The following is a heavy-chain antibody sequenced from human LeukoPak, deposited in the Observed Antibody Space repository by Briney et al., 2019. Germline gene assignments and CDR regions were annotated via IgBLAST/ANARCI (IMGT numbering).Heavy chain of an antibody. CDR1: GFTFSSYS. Sequence: GGSLRLSCAASGFTFSSYSMNWVRQAPGKGLEWVSSISSSSSYIYYADSVKGRFTISRDNAKNSLYLQMSSLRAEDTAVYYCARSLRLIASLDYWGQGTLVTVSS. D-gene: IGHD3-16*01. CDR3: ARSLRLIASLDY. CDR2: ISSSSSYI. V-gene: IGHV3-21*01. J-gene: IGHJ4*02.